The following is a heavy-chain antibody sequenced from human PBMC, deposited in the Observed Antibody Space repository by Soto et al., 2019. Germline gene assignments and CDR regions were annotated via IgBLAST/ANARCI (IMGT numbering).Heavy chain of an antibody. Sequence: EVQLLESGGGLVQPGGSLRLSCAASGFTFSEYGMAWVRQAPGKGLEWGSGISGSGGATYYADSVQGRFTISKDFSKNTLYLQMGGLRAEDTAVYYCGKLRTGYALYYFDFWGQGAVVTVSS. CDR3: GKLRTGYALYYFDF. D-gene: IGHD3-9*01. CDR1: GFTFSEYG. V-gene: IGHV3-23*01. J-gene: IGHJ4*02. CDR2: ISGSGGAT.